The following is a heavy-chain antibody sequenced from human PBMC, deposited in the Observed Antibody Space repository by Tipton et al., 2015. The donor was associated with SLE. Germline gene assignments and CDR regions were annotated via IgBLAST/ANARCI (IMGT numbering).Heavy chain of an antibody. CDR1: GGSISSYY. J-gene: IGHJ4*02. V-gene: IGHV4-59*01. Sequence: TLSLTCTVSGGSISSYYWSWIRQPPGKGLEWIGYIYYSGSTNYNPSLKSRVTMSVDTSKNQFSLKLSSVTAADTAIYYCATAPRGAYGLWWSVWGQGTLVTVSS. D-gene: IGHD2-21*01. CDR3: ATAPRGAYGLWWSV. CDR2: IYYSGST.